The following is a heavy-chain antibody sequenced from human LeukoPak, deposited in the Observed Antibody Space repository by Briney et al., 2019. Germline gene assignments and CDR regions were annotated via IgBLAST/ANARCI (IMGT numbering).Heavy chain of an antibody. V-gene: IGHV4-30-4*07. J-gene: IGHJ3*02. CDR2: IYYSGST. D-gene: IGHD6-19*01. Sequence: SQTLSLTCAVSGGSISSGGYSWSWIRQPPGKGLEWIGYIYYSGSTNYNPSLKSRVTISVDTSKNQFSLKLSSVTAAVTAVYYCARHEAVAGTHAFDIWGQGTMVTVSS. CDR1: GGSISSGGYS. CDR3: ARHEAVAGTHAFDI.